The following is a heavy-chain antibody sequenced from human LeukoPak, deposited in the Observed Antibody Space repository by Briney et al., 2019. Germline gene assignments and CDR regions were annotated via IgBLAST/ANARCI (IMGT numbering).Heavy chain of an antibody. D-gene: IGHD2-15*01. CDR1: GDSLTGYY. CDR3: ARHAVAATPFDY. V-gene: IGHV4-39*01. CDR2: IYYTGNT. Sequence: PSETLSLTCTVSGDSLTGYYWGWIRQPPGKGLEWIGNIYYTGNTYYNPSLKSRVTISLDTSKNQFSLKVISMTAADTAVYYCARHAVAATPFDYWGQGTLVTVSS. J-gene: IGHJ4*02.